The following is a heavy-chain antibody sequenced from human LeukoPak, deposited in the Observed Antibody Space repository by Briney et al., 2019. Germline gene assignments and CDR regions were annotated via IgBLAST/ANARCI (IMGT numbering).Heavy chain of an antibody. CDR3: ANPGRYSSGWVFPPCFDY. J-gene: IGHJ4*02. CDR2: ISGGGGST. CDR1: GFTFSSYA. V-gene: IGHV3-23*01. D-gene: IGHD6-19*01. Sequence: GGSLRLSCAASGFTFSSYAMSWVRRAPGKGLEWVSAISGGGGSTYYADSVKGRFTISRDNSMNTLYLQMNSLRADDTAVYYCANPGRYSSGWVFPPCFDYWGQGTLVTVSS.